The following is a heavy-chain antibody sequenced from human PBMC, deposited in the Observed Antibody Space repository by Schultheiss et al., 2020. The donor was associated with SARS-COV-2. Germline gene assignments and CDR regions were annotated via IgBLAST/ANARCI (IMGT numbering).Heavy chain of an antibody. Sequence: GGSLRLSCAASGFTVSTYGVHWVRQAPGKGLVWVSAISGSGGSTYYADSVKGRFTISRDNAKNSLYLQMNNLRAEDTAVYYCARDPAAGTNFDYWGQGTLVTVSS. CDR1: GFTVSTYG. CDR2: ISGSGGST. J-gene: IGHJ4*02. CDR3: ARDPAAGTNFDY. V-gene: IGHV3-21*01. D-gene: IGHD6-13*01.